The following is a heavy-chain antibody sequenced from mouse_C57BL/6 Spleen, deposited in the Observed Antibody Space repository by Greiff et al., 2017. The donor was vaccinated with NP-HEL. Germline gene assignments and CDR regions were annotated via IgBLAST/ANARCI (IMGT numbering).Heavy chain of an antibody. CDR1: GFTFSDYY. CDR2: INYDGSST. J-gene: IGHJ4*01. V-gene: IGHV5-16*01. D-gene: IGHD2-3*01. CDR3: ARRGYDGYYYAMDY. Sequence: DVMLVESEGGLVQPGSSMKLSCTASGFTFSDYYMAWVRQVPEKGLEWVANINYDGSSTYYLDSLKSRFIISRDNAKNILYLQMSSLKSEDTATYYCARRGYDGYYYAMDYWGQGTSVTVSS.